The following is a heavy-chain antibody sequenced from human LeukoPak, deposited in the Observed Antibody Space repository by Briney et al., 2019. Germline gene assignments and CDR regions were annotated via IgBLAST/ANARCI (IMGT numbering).Heavy chain of an antibody. D-gene: IGHD6-25*01. J-gene: IGHJ6*03. Sequence: PGGSLRLSCAASGFTFISYWMSWVRQAPGKGLECVANIKQDGSEKYYVDSVKGRFTISRDNAKNSLYLQMNSLRAEDTAVYYCARAGSGPSSYYMDVWGKGTTVTVSS. CDR1: GFTFISYW. CDR2: IKQDGSEK. V-gene: IGHV3-7*01. CDR3: ARAGSGPSSYYMDV.